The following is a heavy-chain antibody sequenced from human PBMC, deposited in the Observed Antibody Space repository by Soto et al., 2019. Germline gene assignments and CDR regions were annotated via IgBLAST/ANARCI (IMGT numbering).Heavy chain of an antibody. J-gene: IGHJ4*02. CDR2: LSGSGTIT. V-gene: IGHV3-23*01. CDR1: GFSFVNYA. D-gene: IGHD6-19*01. Sequence: PWGSLRLSCAASGFSFVNYAMNWVRQAPGKGLEWVSGLSGSGTITYYADSVKGRFTISRDNSRDTLFLQMNSLTADDTAVYYCAKATTNGGWFNPSDYWGKGDMVTVSS. CDR3: AKATTNGGWFNPSDY.